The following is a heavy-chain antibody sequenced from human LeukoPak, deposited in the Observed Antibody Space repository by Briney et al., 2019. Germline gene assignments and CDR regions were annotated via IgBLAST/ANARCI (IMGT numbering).Heavy chain of an antibody. V-gene: IGHV3-53*05. Sequence: PGGSLRLSCAASGFTVSSNYMSWVRQAPGKGLEWVSVIYSGGSTYYADSVKGRFTISRDNSKNTLYLQMNSLRAEDTAVYYCAKVALIVATGRLPDYWGQGTLVTVSS. CDR3: AKVALIVATGRLPDY. D-gene: IGHD5-12*01. CDR1: GFTVSSNY. J-gene: IGHJ4*02. CDR2: IYSGGST.